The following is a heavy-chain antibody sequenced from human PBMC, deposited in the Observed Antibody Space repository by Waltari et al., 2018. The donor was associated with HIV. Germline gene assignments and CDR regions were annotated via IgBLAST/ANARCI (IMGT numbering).Heavy chain of an antibody. CDR3: ARGGAGATAEDLFDP. CDR2: ISRTSSHI. D-gene: IGHD1-26*01. Sequence: EVQLVESGGGLVEPGGSLRLSCAPSGFSFSFFSMNWVRQAPGKGMEWVSSISRTSSHIFYAGSVRGRFTISRDNAKNSLYLQMNSLKAEDTAVYYCARGGAGATAEDLFDPWGQGTLVTVSS. CDR1: GFSFSFFS. J-gene: IGHJ5*02. V-gene: IGHV3-21*01.